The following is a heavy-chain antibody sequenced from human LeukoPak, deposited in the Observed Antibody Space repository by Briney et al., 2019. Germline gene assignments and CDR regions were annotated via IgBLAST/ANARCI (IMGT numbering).Heavy chain of an antibody. CDR2: IYYSGST. Sequence: KPSETLSLTCTVSGGSISSSSYYWGWIRQPPGKGLEWIGSIYYSGSTYYNPSLKSRVTISVDTSKNQFSLKLSSVTAADTAVYYCARLIRGVINYYFDYWGQGTLVTVSS. J-gene: IGHJ4*02. D-gene: IGHD3-10*01. CDR3: ARLIRGVINYYFDY. V-gene: IGHV4-39*01. CDR1: GGSISSSSYY.